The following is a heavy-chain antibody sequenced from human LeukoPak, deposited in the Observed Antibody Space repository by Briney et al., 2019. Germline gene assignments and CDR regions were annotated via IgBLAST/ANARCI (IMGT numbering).Heavy chain of an antibody. J-gene: IGHJ2*01. V-gene: IGHV4-59*01. D-gene: IGHD6-6*01. CDR1: GGSISSYY. CDR3: ARELYSSSSGAYWYFDL. Sequence: SETLSLTCTVSGGSISSYYWSWIRQPPGKGLEWIGYINYSGSTNYNPSLKSRVTISVDTSKNQFSLKLSSVTAADTAVYYCARELYSSSSGAYWYFDLWGRGTLVTVSS. CDR2: INYSGST.